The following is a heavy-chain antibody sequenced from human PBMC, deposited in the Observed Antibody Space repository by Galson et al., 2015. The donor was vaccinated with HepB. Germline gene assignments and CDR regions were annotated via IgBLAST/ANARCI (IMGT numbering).Heavy chain of an antibody. V-gene: IGHV3-21*06. D-gene: IGHD3-10*01. CDR3: AREGSGTQDKDF. CDR2: TSSSGPHM. CDR1: GFTLNNYA. Sequence: SLRLSCAASGFTLNNYAMNWVRQAPGKGLEWVSSTSSSGPHMFYADSVKGRFIISRDNARNSLYLQMNSLRAEDTAVYYCAREGSGTQDKDFWGQGTLVTVSS. J-gene: IGHJ4*02.